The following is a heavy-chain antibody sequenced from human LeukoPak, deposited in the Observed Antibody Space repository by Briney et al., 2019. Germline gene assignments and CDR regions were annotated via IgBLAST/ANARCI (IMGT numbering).Heavy chain of an antibody. V-gene: IGHV3-33*01. Sequence: PGGSLRLSCVVSGFTFSSYGFHWVRQTPGKGLEWVAAIWYDGSKRYHADSVKGRFTISRDNSKNTLYLQMNSLRAEDTAVYYCARLPGYCSSNSCYKMTIPFDYWGQGTLVTVSS. D-gene: IGHD2-2*02. CDR3: ARLPGYCSSNSCYKMTIPFDY. CDR2: IWYDGSKR. J-gene: IGHJ4*02. CDR1: GFTFSSYG.